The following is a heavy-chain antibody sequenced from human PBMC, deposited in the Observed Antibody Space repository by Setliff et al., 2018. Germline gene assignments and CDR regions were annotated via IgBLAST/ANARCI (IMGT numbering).Heavy chain of an antibody. V-gene: IGHV3-21*01. J-gene: IGHJ4*02. CDR2: ICGGCSDR. CDR3: ASRIGGSPY. D-gene: IGHD1-26*01. Sequence: PGGSLRLSCAASGFSFSNHNMNWFRQIPGKGLEWVSAICGGCSDRHYADSVKGRFTISRDDADSSLYLYMNSLRVDDTAVYFCASRIGGSPYWGQGTLVTV. CDR1: GFSFSNHN.